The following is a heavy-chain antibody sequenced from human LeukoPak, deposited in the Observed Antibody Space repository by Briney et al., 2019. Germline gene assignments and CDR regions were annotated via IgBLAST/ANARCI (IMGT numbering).Heavy chain of an antibody. Sequence: ASVKVSCKASEYTFTGYYMHWVRQAPGQGLEWMGWINPNSGGTNYAQKFQGRVTMTRDTSISTAYMELSRLRSDDTAVYYCARGRGSGITMNYYFDYWGQGTLVTVPS. CDR3: ARGRGSGITMNYYFDY. CDR2: INPNSGGT. J-gene: IGHJ4*02. CDR1: EYTFTGYY. D-gene: IGHD3-10*01. V-gene: IGHV1-2*02.